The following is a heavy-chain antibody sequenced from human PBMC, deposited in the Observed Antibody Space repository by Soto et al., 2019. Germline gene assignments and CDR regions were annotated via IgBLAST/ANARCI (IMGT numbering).Heavy chain of an antibody. J-gene: IGHJ4*02. D-gene: IGHD3-16*01. CDR2: ISAYNGHT. CDR1: GYTFNSYG. CDR3: ARGRTWGARDFDN. V-gene: IGHV1-18*01. Sequence: QVQLVQSGGEVKRPGASVRVSCKASGYTFNSYGIRWVRQAPGQGLEWMGWISAYNGHTDYARKFQGRVAMTRDISTNTVSMELRDLRFDDTAVYYCARGRTWGARDFDNWGQGTLVTVSS.